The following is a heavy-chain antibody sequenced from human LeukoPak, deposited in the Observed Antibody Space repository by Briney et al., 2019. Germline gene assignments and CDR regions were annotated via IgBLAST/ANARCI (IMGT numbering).Heavy chain of an antibody. V-gene: IGHV5-51*01. CDR2: IYPGDSDT. J-gene: IGHJ3*02. D-gene: IGHD3-22*01. Sequence: GESLKISCKGSGYSFTSYWIGWVRQMPGKGLEWMGIIYPGDSDTRYSPSFQGQVTISADKSISTAYLQWSSLTASDTAMYYCAGHNYYDSSLGAFDIWGQGTMVTVSS. CDR1: GYSFTSYW. CDR3: AGHNYYDSSLGAFDI.